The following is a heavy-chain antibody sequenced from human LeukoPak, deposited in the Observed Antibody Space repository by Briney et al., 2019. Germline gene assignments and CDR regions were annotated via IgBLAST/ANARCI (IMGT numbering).Heavy chain of an antibody. V-gene: IGHV3-23*01. CDR2: ISGSGGST. Sequence: PGGSLRLSCAASGFTFSSYDMSWVRQAPGKGLEWVAAISGSGGSTCYAEYVKGRFTISRDNSKNTLYLQMNSLRAEDTGVYYCAKVGGSYFLVYYFGYWGQGTLVTGSS. CDR1: GFTFSSYD. D-gene: IGHD1-26*01. J-gene: IGHJ4*01. CDR3: AKVGGSYFLVYYFGY.